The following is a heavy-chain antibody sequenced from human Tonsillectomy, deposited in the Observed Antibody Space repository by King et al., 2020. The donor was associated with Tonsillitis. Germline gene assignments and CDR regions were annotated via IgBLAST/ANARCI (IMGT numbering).Heavy chain of an antibody. CDR1: GYSFTTYW. CDR3: ARLANVDTAMANF. V-gene: IGHV5-10-1*03. CDR2: IDPSDSYT. D-gene: IGHD5-18*01. Sequence: QLVQSGAEVKKPGESLRISCKGSGYSFTTYWITWVRQMPGKGLEWMGRIDPSDSYTNYRPSFQGHVTISADNSISTAYLQWSSLRASDTAMYYCARLANVDTAMANFWGQGTLVTVSS. J-gene: IGHJ4*02.